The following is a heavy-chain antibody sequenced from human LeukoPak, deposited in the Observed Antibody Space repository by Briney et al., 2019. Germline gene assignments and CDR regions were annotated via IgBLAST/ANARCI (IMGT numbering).Heavy chain of an antibody. J-gene: IGHJ4*02. CDR3: AKDSSSWTGTAFDY. CDR1: GFTFDDYA. V-gene: IGHV3-9*01. Sequence: GRSLRLSCAASGFTFDDYAMHWVRQAPGKGLEWVSGISWNSGSIGYADSVKGRLTISRDNAKNSLYLQMNSLRAEDTALYYCAKDSSSWTGTAFDYWGQGTLVTVSS. D-gene: IGHD6-13*01. CDR2: ISWNSGSI.